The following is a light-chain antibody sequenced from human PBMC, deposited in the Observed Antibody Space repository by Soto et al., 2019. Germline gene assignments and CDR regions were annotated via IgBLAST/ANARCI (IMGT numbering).Light chain of an antibody. CDR3: QQPDSYPPT. CDR2: AAS. V-gene: IGKV1-12*01. Sequence: DIRMTQSPSSVSASVGDRVTITCRASQGISSWLAWYQQKPGTAPKLLIDAASTFQSGVPSRFSGSGSGTDFTLTITSLQPEDFATYFCQQPDSYPPTFGGGTKVDIK. CDR1: QGISSW. J-gene: IGKJ4*01.